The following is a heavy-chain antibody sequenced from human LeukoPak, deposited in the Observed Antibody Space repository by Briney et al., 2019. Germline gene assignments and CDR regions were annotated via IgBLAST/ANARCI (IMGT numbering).Heavy chain of an antibody. CDR1: GFIFSGSA. CDR3: IRLRDSSGWYAGFDP. CDR2: IRSKANDYAT. D-gene: IGHD6-19*01. J-gene: IGHJ5*02. Sequence: GGSLRLSCAASGFIFSGSAMHWVRQASGKGLEWVGRIRSKANDYATAYAASVKGRFTISRDDSKNTAYLQMSSLKTEDTAVYYCIRLRDSSGWYAGFDPWGQGTLVSVSS. V-gene: IGHV3-73*01.